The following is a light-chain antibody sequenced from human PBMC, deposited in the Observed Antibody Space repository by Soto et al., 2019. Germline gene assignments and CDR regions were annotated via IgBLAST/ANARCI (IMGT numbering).Light chain of an antibody. J-gene: IGKJ2*01. CDR1: QSVNDY. V-gene: IGKV3-11*01. CDR3: QHRGRWPRT. CDR2: GAS. Sequence: EIALTQSPATLSLSPGERATLSCRASQSVNDYLAWYQQKPGQAPRLLIYGASNRATGIPLRFSGSGSGTDFTLTISSLEPEDFAVYYCQHRGRWPRTFGQGTKLEIK.